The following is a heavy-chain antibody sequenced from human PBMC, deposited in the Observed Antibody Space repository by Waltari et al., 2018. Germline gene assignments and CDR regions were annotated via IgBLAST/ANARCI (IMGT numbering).Heavy chain of an antibody. CDR2: ISSSSSYI. D-gene: IGHD6-13*01. J-gene: IGHJ4*02. CDR3: ARDPTRIAAAGPYFDY. V-gene: IGHV3-21*01. CDR1: GFTFSSYS. Sequence: EVQLVESGGGLVKPGGSLRLSCAASGFTFSSYSMNWVRQAPGKGLEWVSSISSSSSYIYYADSVKCRINISRDNAKNSLYLQMNSLRAEDTAVYDCARDPTRIAAAGPYFDYGGQGTLVTVSS.